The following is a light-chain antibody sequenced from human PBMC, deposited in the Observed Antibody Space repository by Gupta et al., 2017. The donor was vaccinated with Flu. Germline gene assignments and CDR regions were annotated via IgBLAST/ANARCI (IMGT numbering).Light chain of an antibody. V-gene: IGKV1-5*03. CDR3: QQDSRYRT. CDR2: RAS. J-gene: IGKJ1*01. CDR1: QSIDIW. Sequence: DIQMTQSPSTLSASVGDRVTITCRASQSIDIWLAWYQQKPGKAPKVLIHRASNLENGVPSRFSGSGSGTEFTLTSSSLQADDFATYYCQQDSRYRTFGQGTRVEMK.